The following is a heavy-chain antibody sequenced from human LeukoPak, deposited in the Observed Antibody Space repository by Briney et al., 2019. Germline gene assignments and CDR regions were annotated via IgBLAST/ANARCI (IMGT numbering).Heavy chain of an antibody. CDR3: ARDERSRYYYMDV. CDR1: GGSISSYY. Sequence: PSETLSLTXTVSGGSISSYYWSWIRQPPGKGLDWIGYIYYSGSTKYNPSLKSRVTISVDTSKNQFSLRLSSVTAADTAVYYCARDERSRYYYMDVWGKGTTVTVSS. CDR2: IYYSGST. J-gene: IGHJ6*03. V-gene: IGHV4-59*01.